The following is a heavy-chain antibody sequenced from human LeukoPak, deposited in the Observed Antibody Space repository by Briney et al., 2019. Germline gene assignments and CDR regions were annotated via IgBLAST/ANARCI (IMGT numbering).Heavy chain of an antibody. Sequence: GGSLRLSCAASGFTFSSYWMSWVRQAPGKGLEPVSNIKQDRSEKYYVDSVKGRFTISRDNAKNSLYLQMNSLRAEDTAVYYCARDCSGVDGYSSCYFDYWGQGTLVTVSS. J-gene: IGHJ4*02. CDR3: ARDCSGVDGYSSCYFDY. D-gene: IGHD5-24*01. V-gene: IGHV3-7*01. CDR1: GFTFSSYW. CDR2: IKQDRSEK.